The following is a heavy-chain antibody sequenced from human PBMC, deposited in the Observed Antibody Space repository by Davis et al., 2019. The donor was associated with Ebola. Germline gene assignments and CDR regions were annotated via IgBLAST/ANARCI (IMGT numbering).Heavy chain of an antibody. V-gene: IGHV4-34*01. CDR2: INHSGST. Sequence: SETLSLTCTVSGASITSYYWSWIRQPPGKGLEWIGEINHSGSTNYNPSLKSRVTISVDTSKNQFSLKLSPVTAADTAVYYCARFPVVRGLYYFDYWGQGTLVTVSS. CDR1: GASITSYY. CDR3: ARFPVVRGLYYFDY. J-gene: IGHJ4*02. D-gene: IGHD4-23*01.